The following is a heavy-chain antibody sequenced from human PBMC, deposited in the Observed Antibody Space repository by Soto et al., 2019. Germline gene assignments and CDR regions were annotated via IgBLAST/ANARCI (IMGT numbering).Heavy chain of an antibody. V-gene: IGHV4-4*07. Sequence: SETLSLTCSVSGADINTYSWTWIRQPAGKGLEWIGRIYTSASINYNPSLRGRVTLSVDTSTNQVSLKLASVTAADTAVYYCARDREAGYNFYYGMDVWGQGTTVTVSS. CDR3: ARDREAGYNFYYGMDV. CDR2: IYTSASI. D-gene: IGHD6-19*01. CDR1: GADINTYS. J-gene: IGHJ6*02.